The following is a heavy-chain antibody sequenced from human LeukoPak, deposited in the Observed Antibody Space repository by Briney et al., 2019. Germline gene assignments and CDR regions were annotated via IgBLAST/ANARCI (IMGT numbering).Heavy chain of an antibody. Sequence: GGSLRLSCAASGFSVNSNYMSWVRQAPGKGLEWVSVIYSGGSTYYADSVKGRFTISRDNSKNTLYLQMNSLRAEDTAVYYCARTPPYDSSGYYSSGYFDCWGQGTLVTVSS. CDR3: ARTPPYDSSGYYSSGYFDC. CDR1: GFSVNSNY. CDR2: IYSGGST. J-gene: IGHJ4*02. D-gene: IGHD3-22*01. V-gene: IGHV3-53*01.